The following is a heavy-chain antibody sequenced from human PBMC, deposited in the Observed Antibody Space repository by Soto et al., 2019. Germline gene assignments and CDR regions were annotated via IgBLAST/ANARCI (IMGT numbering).Heavy chain of an antibody. CDR2: INPNSGGT. J-gene: IGHJ6*02. Sequence: ASVKVSCKASGYRFTSYGIGWVRQALGQGLEWMGWINPNSGGTNYAQKFQGWVTMTRDTSISTAYIELSRLRSDDTAVYYCARDPMPNYYYGMDVWGQGTTVTVSS. D-gene: IGHD2-2*01. CDR1: GYRFTSYG. V-gene: IGHV1-2*04. CDR3: ARDPMPNYYYGMDV.